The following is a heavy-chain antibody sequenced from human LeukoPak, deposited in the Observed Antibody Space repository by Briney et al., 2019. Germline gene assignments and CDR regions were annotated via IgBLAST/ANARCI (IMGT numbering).Heavy chain of an antibody. CDR3: ARGANYHILTGYSNNPDLDY. D-gene: IGHD3-9*01. V-gene: IGHV3-30*03. J-gene: IGHJ4*02. CDR2: ISYDGSNK. Sequence: GGSLRLSCAASGFTFSTYGMHWVRQAPGKGLEWVAVISYDGSNKYYADSVKGRFTISRDNSKNTLYLQMNSLRAEDTAVYYCARGANYHILTGYSNNPDLDYWGQGTLVTVSS. CDR1: GFTFSTYG.